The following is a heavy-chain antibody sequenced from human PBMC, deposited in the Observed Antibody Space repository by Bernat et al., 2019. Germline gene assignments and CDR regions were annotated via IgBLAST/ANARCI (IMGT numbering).Heavy chain of an antibody. CDR1: GYTFSHYG. CDR2: ISGYDGNT. J-gene: IGHJ6*02. D-gene: IGHD6-13*01. V-gene: IGHV1-18*01. Sequence: QVQLVQSGAEVKKPGASVKVSCKASGYTFSHYGISWVRQAPGQGLEWMGWISGYDGNTDYAGNFQGRVTMTTDTSTSTAYMEVRSLRSDDTAVFYCARKGLRSSHYYYLAMDVWGQGTTVTVSS. CDR3: ARKGLRSSHYYYLAMDV.